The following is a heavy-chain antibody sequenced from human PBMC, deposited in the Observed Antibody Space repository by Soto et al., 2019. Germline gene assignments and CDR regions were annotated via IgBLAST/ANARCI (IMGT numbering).Heavy chain of an antibody. Sequence: SETLSLTCTVSGGSISSSSYYWGWIRQPPGKGLEWIGSIYYSGSTYYNPSLKSRVTISVDTSKNQFSLKLSSVTAADTAVYYCARRPGIAVAGGYGMDVSGQGTTVTVSS. CDR2: IYYSGST. J-gene: IGHJ6*02. CDR3: ARRPGIAVAGGYGMDV. V-gene: IGHV4-39*01. CDR1: GGSISSSSYY. D-gene: IGHD6-19*01.